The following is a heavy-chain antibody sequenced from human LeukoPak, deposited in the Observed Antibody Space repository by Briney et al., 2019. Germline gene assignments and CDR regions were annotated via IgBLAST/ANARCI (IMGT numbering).Heavy chain of an antibody. Sequence: SETLSLTCTVSGGSISSGDHFWSWIRQHPGKGLEWIGYIFYSGSTYYNPSLKSRVTISVDTSKNQFSLKLTSVTAADTAVYYCARFWSGYYTPYYFDYWGQGTLVTVSS. CDR3: ARFWSGYYTPYYFDY. CDR1: GGSISSGDHF. V-gene: IGHV4-31*03. D-gene: IGHD3-3*01. CDR2: IFYSGST. J-gene: IGHJ4*02.